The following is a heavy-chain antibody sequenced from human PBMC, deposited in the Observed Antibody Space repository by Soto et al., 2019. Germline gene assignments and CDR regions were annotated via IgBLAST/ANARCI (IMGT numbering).Heavy chain of an antibody. D-gene: IGHD3-10*01. V-gene: IGHV3-53*04. CDR1: AVTVSTNY. Sequence: PGGSLRLSCSASAVTVSTNYMSWVRQAPGKGLEWVSVIYSGGSTYYADSVKVRFTISRHNSKNTLYLQMNSLRAEDTAVYYCPTGAMGRGINDAFDILGQETMVTVSS. CDR2: IYSGGST. CDR3: PTGAMGRGINDAFDI. J-gene: IGHJ3*02.